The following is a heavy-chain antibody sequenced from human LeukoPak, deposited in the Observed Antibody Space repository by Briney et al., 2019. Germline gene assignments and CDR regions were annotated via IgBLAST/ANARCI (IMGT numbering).Heavy chain of an antibody. Sequence: ASVKVSCKASGYTFTGYYMHWVRQAPGQGLEWMGWINPNSGGTNYAQKFQGRVTMTRDTSISTAYMELSRLRSDDTAVYYCVRGAVVLRFLEWPTPNWFDPWGQGTLVTVSS. CDR3: VRGAVVLRFLEWPTPNWFDP. CDR1: GYTFTGYY. D-gene: IGHD3-3*01. J-gene: IGHJ5*02. V-gene: IGHV1-2*02. CDR2: INPNSGGT.